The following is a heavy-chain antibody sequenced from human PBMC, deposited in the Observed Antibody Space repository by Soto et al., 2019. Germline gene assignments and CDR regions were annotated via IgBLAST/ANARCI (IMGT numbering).Heavy chain of an antibody. D-gene: IGHD4-17*01. CDR3: ARGDGDYGRRLDP. Sequence: EMQLVESGGGLVQPGGSLRLSCAASGFPVSTNYVSWVRQAPGKGLEWVSIIYDGGSTYYADSVKGRFTITRDNFKNMLYLQMNSLRAEDTAVYYCARGDGDYGRRLDPWGQGTQVTVSS. J-gene: IGHJ5*02. CDR2: IYDGGST. V-gene: IGHV3-66*01. CDR1: GFPVSTNY.